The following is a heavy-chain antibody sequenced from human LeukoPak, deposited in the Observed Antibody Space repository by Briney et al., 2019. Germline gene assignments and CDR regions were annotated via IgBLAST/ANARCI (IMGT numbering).Heavy chain of an antibody. Sequence: SETLSLTCTVSGGYISSYYWSWIRQPPGKGLEWIGYIYYSGSTNYNPSLKSRITISVDGFKNQFSLRLTSVTAADTAVYYCARGTTYNQYYYDSSAYYSFDYWGQGTLVTVSS. CDR2: IYYSGST. CDR3: ARGTTYNQYYYDSSAYYSFDY. V-gene: IGHV4-59*01. J-gene: IGHJ4*02. CDR1: GGYISSYY. D-gene: IGHD3-22*01.